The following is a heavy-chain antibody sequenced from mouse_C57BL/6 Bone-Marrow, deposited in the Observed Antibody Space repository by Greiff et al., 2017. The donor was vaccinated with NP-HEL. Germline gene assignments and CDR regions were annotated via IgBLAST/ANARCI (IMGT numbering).Heavy chain of an antibody. V-gene: IGHV1-80*01. Sequence: QVQLKESGAELVKPGASVKISCKASGYAFSSYWMNWVKQRPGKGLEWIGQIYPGDGDTNYNGKFKGKATLTADKSSSTAYMQLSSLTSEDSAVYLCARVVRYYGSSSYWYFDVWGTGTTVTVSS. CDR3: ARVVRYYGSSSYWYFDV. CDR1: GYAFSSYW. D-gene: IGHD1-1*01. CDR2: IYPGDGDT. J-gene: IGHJ1*03.